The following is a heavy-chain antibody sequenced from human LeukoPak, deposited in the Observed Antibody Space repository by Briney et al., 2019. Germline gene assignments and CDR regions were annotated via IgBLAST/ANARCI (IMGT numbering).Heavy chain of an antibody. CDR2: ISSSSSYI. CDR1: GRTFSSYS. J-gene: IGHJ6*02. CDR3: ARAEMVRLGYYYGMDV. Sequence: GGSLTLSCAASGRTFSSYSMNWVRQAPGKGLEWVSSISSSSSYIYYADSVKGRFTISRDNAKNSLYLQMNSLRAEDTAVYYCARAEMVRLGYYYGMDVWGQGTTVTVSS. D-gene: IGHD3-10*01. V-gene: IGHV3-21*01.